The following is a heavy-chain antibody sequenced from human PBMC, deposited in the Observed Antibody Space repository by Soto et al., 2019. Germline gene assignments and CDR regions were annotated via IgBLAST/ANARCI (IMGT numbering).Heavy chain of an antibody. CDR3: ARLVTTLYYFDY. V-gene: IGHV1-18*01. CDR1: GYTFTSYG. J-gene: IGHJ4*02. CDR2: ISAYNGNT. D-gene: IGHD4-4*01. Sequence: ASVKVSCKASGYTFTSYGISWVRQAPGQGLEWMGWISAYNGNTNYAQKLQGRVTMTTDTSTSTAYMELRSLKSDDTAVYYCARLVTTLYYFDYWGQGTLVTVSS.